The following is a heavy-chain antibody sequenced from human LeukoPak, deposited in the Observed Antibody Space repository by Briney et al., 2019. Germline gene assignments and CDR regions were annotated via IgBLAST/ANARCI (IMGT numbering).Heavy chain of an antibody. Sequence: GESLEISCKISGYTFTSYWIGWVRQMPGKGLEWLGIIYPADSDTKYSPSFQGQVTISADKFISTAYLQWSSLKASDTAIYYCARRSAESGSYYYFDYWGQGTLVTVSS. V-gene: IGHV5-51*01. CDR1: GYTFTSYW. CDR2: IYPADSDT. J-gene: IGHJ4*02. D-gene: IGHD1-26*01. CDR3: ARRSAESGSYYYFDY.